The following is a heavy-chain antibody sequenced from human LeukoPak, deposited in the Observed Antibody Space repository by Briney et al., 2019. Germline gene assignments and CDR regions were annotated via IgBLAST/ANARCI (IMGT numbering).Heavy chain of an antibody. CDR2: IYPGDSDT. V-gene: IGHV5-51*01. CDR1: GYSFPSSW. J-gene: IGHJ3*02. Sequence: RGESQKISCKGSGYSFPSSWIGWVRQMPGKGLEWMGIIYPGDSDTRYSPSFEGQVTISADKSVSTAYLQWTSLKASDTAMYYCAKLGYCSRGTCHSFDIWGQGTMVTVSS. CDR3: AKLGYCSRGTCHSFDI. D-gene: IGHD2-15*01.